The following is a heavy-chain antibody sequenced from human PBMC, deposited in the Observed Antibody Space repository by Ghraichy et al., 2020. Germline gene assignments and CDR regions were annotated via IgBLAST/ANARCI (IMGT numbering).Heavy chain of an antibody. D-gene: IGHD4-17*01. J-gene: IGHJ4*02. V-gene: IGHV3-7*01. CDR3: ARATIRDDYGDYGVDFDY. CDR2: IKQDGSEK. CDR1: GFTFSSYW. Sequence: GSLRLSCAASGFTFSSYWMSWVRQAPGKGLEWVANIKQDGSEKYYVDSVKGRFTISRDNAKNSLYLQMNSLRAEDTAVYYCARATIRDDYGDYGVDFDYWGQGTLVTVSS.